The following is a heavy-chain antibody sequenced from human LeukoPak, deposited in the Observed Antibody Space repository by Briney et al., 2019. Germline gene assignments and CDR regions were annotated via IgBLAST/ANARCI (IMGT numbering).Heavy chain of an antibody. J-gene: IGHJ4*02. V-gene: IGHV3-48*03. D-gene: IGHD3-3*01. Sequence: PGGSLRLSCAASGFTFSNYEMNWVRQAPGKGLEWISYIRSSGDTIYYADSVKGRFTISRDNAKNSLYLQMNSLRAEDTAVYYCARGYYVDYWGQGTLSPSPQ. CDR3: ARGYYVDY. CDR1: GFTFSNYE. CDR2: IRSSGDTI.